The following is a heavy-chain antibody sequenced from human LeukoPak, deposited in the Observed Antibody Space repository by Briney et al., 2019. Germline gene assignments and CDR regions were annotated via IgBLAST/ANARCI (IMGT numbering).Heavy chain of an antibody. CDR1: GFTFSSYG. Sequence: GGSLRLSCAASGFTFSSYGMSWVRQAPGKGLEWVSAISGSGGSTYYADSVKGRFTISRDNSKNTLYLQMNSLRAEDTAVYYCARDLNYYDSSGYYYGDAFDIWGQGTMVTVSS. V-gene: IGHV3-23*01. J-gene: IGHJ3*02. CDR3: ARDLNYYDSSGYYYGDAFDI. CDR2: ISGSGGST. D-gene: IGHD3-22*01.